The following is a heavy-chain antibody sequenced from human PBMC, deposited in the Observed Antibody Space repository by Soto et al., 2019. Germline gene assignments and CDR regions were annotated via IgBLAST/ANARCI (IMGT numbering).Heavy chain of an antibody. D-gene: IGHD7-27*01. CDR2: IYKSATT. V-gene: IGHV4-30-4*01. CDR3: ARGRYCLTGRCFPNWFDS. J-gene: IGHJ5*01. Sequence: SETLSLTCTVSGGSISGSPYHWAWIRQPPGQALEYIGYIYKSATTYYNPSFESRVAISVDTSKSQFSLNVTSVTAADTAVYFCARGRYCLTGRCFPNWFDSWGQGALVTVSS. CDR1: GGSISGSPYH.